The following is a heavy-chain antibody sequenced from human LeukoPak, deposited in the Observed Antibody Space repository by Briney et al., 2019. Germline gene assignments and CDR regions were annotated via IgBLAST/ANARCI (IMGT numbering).Heavy chain of an antibody. CDR3: AREGIVGTTPSYDAFDI. CDR1: RFTFSSYA. CDR2: ISYDGSNK. V-gene: IGHV3-30*04. Sequence: GGSLRLSCAASRFTFSSYAMHWVRQAPGKGLEWVAVISYDGSNKYYADSVKGRFTISRDNSKNTLYLQMNSLRAGDTAVYYCAREGIVGTTPSYDAFDIWGQGTMVTVSS. J-gene: IGHJ3*02. D-gene: IGHD1-26*01.